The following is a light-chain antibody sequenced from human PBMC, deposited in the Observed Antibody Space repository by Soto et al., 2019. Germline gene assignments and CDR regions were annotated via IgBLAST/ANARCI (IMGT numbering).Light chain of an antibody. J-gene: IGLJ3*02. Sequence: QSALTQPPSASGSPGQSVTISCTGTSSDIGAYNYVSWYQQHPGKAPKLMIHEVSKRPSGVPDRFSGSKSGNTASLTVSGLQAEDEADYDYSSYAGSNDRWVFGGGTKLTVL. CDR2: EVS. V-gene: IGLV2-8*01. CDR1: SSDIGAYNY. CDR3: SSYAGSNDRWV.